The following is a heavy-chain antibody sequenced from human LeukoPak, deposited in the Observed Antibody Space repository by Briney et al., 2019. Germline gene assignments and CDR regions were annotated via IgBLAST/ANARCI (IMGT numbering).Heavy chain of an antibody. CDR1: GGSISSYY. D-gene: IGHD6-19*01. Sequence: SETLSLTCTVSGGSISSYYWSWIRQPPGKGLEWIGYIYYSGSTNYNPSLKSRVTISVDTSKNQFSLKLSSVTAADTAVYYCARFSGWYEYYFDYWGQGTLVTVSS. V-gene: IGHV4-59*12. J-gene: IGHJ4*02. CDR3: ARFSGWYEYYFDY. CDR2: IYYSGST.